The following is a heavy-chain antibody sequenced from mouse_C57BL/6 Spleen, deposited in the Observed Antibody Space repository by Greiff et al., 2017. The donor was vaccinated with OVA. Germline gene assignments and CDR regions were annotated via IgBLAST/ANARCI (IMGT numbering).Heavy chain of an antibody. CDR3: VRQDYFDY. CDR1: GFSFNTYA. CDR2: IRSKSNNYAT. Sequence: EVKVVESGGGLVQPKGSLKLSCAASGFSFNTYAMNWVRQAPGKGLEWVARIRSKSNNYATYYAESVKDRFTISRDDSESMLYLQMNNLKTEDTAMYYCVRQDYFDYWGQGTTLTVSS. J-gene: IGHJ2*01. V-gene: IGHV10-1*01.